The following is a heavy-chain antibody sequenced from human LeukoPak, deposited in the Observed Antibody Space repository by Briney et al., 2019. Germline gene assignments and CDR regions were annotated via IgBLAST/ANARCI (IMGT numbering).Heavy chain of an antibody. Sequence: PGGSLRLSCAASGFTFDDYAMHWVRQAPGKGLEWVSGISWNSGSIGYADSVKGRFTISRDNAKNSLYLQMNSLRAEDTAAYYCAKDQMGYCSSTSCYIFDYWGQGTLVTVSS. V-gene: IGHV3-9*01. CDR1: GFTFDDYA. CDR3: AKDQMGYCSSTSCYIFDY. D-gene: IGHD2-2*02. J-gene: IGHJ4*02. CDR2: ISWNSGSI.